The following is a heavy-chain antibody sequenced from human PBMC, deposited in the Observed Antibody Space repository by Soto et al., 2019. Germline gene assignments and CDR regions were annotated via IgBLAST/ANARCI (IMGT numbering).Heavy chain of an antibody. CDR3: ARVGHYDFWSGYYTWPNYYYYYGMDV. CDR2: IIPIFGTA. V-gene: IGHV1-69*13. D-gene: IGHD3-3*01. Sequence: SVKVSCKASGGTFSSYAISWVRQAPGQGLEWMGGIIPIFGTANYAQKFQGRVTITADESTSTAYMELSSLRSEDTAVYYCARVGHYDFWSGYYTWPNYYYYYGMDVWGQGTTVTVSS. J-gene: IGHJ6*02. CDR1: GGTFSSYA.